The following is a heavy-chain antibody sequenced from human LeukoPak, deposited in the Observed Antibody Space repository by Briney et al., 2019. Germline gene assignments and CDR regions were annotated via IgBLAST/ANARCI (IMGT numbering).Heavy chain of an antibody. J-gene: IGHJ4*02. CDR2: INQDGSEK. CDR3: ARIIGGSGYQY. CDR1: GFAFSSYW. Sequence: GGSLRLSCAASGFAFSSYWMSWVRQAPGKGLEWVANINQDGSEKYYVDSVRGRFTISRDNAKKSVYLQMNSLRAEDTAVYYCARIIGGSGYQYWGQGALVTVSS. D-gene: IGHD3-22*01. V-gene: IGHV3-7*05.